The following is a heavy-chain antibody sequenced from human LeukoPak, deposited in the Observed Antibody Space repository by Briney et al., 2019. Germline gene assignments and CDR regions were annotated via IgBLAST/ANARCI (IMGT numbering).Heavy chain of an antibody. J-gene: IGHJ4*02. Sequence: RWASVKVSCKASGGTFSSYAISWVRQAPGQGLEWMGGIIPIFGTASYAQKFQGRVTMTRDTSTSTVYMELSSLRSEDTAVYYCARDLGGSHDYWGQGTLVTVSS. CDR1: GGTFSSYA. V-gene: IGHV1-69*05. D-gene: IGHD1-26*01. CDR3: ARDLGGSHDY. CDR2: IIPIFGTA.